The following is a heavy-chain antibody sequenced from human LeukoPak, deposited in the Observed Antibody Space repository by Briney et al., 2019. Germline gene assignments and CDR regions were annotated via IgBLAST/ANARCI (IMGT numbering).Heavy chain of an antibody. Sequence: PSETLSLTCTVSGASISSYYWSWIRQPPGKGLEWIGSIYYSGSTYYNPSLKSRVTISVDTSKNQFSLKLSSVTAADTAVYYCAGSIAVAGHFDYWGQGTLVTVSS. D-gene: IGHD6-19*01. CDR3: AGSIAVAGHFDY. CDR1: GASISSYY. J-gene: IGHJ4*02. V-gene: IGHV4-59*05. CDR2: IYYSGST.